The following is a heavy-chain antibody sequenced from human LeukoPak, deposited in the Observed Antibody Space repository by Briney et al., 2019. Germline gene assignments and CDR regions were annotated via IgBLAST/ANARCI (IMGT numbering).Heavy chain of an antibody. D-gene: IGHD2-15*01. CDR2: IHPSDSDT. V-gene: IGHV5-51*01. J-gene: IGHJ4*02. Sequence: GESLKISCKGSGYTFTNYWIAWVRQMPGKGLEWMGIIHPSDSDTRYSPSFQGQVTISADKSISTAYLQWSSLKASDTAMYYCARRYCSGGSCWAGFDYWGQGTLVTVSS. CDR1: GYTFTNYW. CDR3: ARRYCSGGSCWAGFDY.